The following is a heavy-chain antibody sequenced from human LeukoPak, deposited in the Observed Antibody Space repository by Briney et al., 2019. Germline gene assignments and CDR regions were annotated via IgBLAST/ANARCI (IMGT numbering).Heavy chain of an antibody. D-gene: IGHD6-6*01. CDR2: INPSGGST. V-gene: IGHV1-46*01. Sequence: GASVKVSCKASGYTFTSYYMHWVRQAPGQGLEWMGIINPSGGSTSYAQKFQGRVTMTRDMSTSTVYMELSSLGSEDTAVYYCARSKSSSYYYYYYMDVWGKGTTVTVSS. J-gene: IGHJ6*03. CDR1: GYTFTSYY. CDR3: ARSKSSSYYYYYYMDV.